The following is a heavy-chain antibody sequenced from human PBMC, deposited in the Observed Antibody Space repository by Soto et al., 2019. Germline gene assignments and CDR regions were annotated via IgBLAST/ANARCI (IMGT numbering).Heavy chain of an antibody. V-gene: IGHV3-23*01. CDR3: AKNQPSWATRAAFGY. D-gene: IGHD2-2*01. CDR2: ISGGSGDST. CDR1: GFTFSNYA. J-gene: IGHJ4*02. Sequence: EAQLLESGGGLVQPGGSLRLSCAASGFTFSNYAMNWVRQAPGKGLEWVSGISGGSGDSTFYADSVKGRFTISRDNSKNTLHLQMNSLRTEDTAVYYCAKNQPSWATRAAFGYWGQGTLVTVSS.